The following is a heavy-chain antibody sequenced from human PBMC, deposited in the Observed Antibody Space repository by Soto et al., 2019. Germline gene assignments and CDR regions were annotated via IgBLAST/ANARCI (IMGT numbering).Heavy chain of an antibody. CDR1: GGTFSSYT. J-gene: IGHJ6*03. CDR2: IIPILGIA. Sequence: SVKVSCKASGGTFSSYTISWVRQAPGQGLEWMGRIIPILGIANYAQKFQGRVTITADKSTSTAYMELSSLRSEDTAVYYCAWNNWNAYYYYYYMDVWGKGTTVTVSS. V-gene: IGHV1-69*02. D-gene: IGHD1-1*01. CDR3: AWNNWNAYYYYYYMDV.